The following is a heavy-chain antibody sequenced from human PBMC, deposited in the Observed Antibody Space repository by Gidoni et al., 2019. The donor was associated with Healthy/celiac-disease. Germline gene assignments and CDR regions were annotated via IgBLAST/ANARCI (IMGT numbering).Heavy chain of an antibody. V-gene: IGHV4-34*01. D-gene: IGHD3-10*01. CDR3: AREGRGEYSPMDV. J-gene: IGHJ6*04. CDR2: INHSGST. Sequence: QVQLQQWGAGLLKPSETLSLTCAVCGGSVSGYYWSWFRQPPGKGLEWIGEINHSGSTNYNPSLKSRVTISVDTSKNQFSLKLSSVTAADTAVYYCAREGRGEYSPMDVWGKGTTVTVSS. CDR1: GGSVSGYY.